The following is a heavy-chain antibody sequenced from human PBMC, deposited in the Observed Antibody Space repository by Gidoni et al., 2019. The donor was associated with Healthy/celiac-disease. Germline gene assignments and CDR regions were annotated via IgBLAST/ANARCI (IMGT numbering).Heavy chain of an antibody. J-gene: IGHJ6*04. CDR1: GYTFTSYD. D-gene: IGHD3-3*01. V-gene: IGHV1-8*01. CDR3: ARFKERPPWGTIFGVVIIRRGMDV. CDR2: MNPNSGNT. Sequence: QVQLVQSGAEVKKPGASVKVSCKASGYTFTSYDINWVRQATGQGLEWMGWMNPNSGNTGYAQKFQGRVTMTRNTSISTAYMELSSLRSEDTAVYYCARFKERPPWGTIFGVVIIRRGMDVWGKGTTVTVSS.